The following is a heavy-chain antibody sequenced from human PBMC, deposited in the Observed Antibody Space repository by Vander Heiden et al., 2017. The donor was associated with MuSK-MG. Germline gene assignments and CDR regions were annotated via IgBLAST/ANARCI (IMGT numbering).Heavy chain of an antibody. CDR1: GFTFGIYA. D-gene: IGHD3-22*01. CDR2: LSGSGTRT. Sequence: YGAASGFTFGIYAMSWVRQAPGKGLECVSALSGSGTRTSNADSVKGRTYYADSVKGRFTISRDDSKNTLYLQMNSLRAEDTAIYYCAKDRGSSGYYGGTFDYWGQGNMVTVS. CDR3: AKDRGSSGYYGGTFDY. V-gene: IGHV3-23*01. J-gene: IGHJ4*02.